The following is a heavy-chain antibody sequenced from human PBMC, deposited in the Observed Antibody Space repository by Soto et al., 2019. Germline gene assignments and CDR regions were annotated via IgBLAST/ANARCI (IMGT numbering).Heavy chain of an antibody. CDR1: GGTFSSYA. D-gene: IGHD1-26*01. CDR3: ARDPLLSDSIVGPPQG. J-gene: IGHJ4*02. CDR2: IIPIFGTA. V-gene: IGHV1-69*13. Sequence: GASVKVSCKASGGTFSSYAISWVRQAPGQGLEWMGGIIPIFGTANYAQKFQGRVTITADESTSTAYMELSSLRSEDTAVYYCARDPLLSDSIVGPPQGWGQGTLVTVSS.